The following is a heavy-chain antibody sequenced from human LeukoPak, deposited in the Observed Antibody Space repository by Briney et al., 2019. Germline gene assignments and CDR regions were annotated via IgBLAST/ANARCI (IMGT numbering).Heavy chain of an antibody. CDR2: IYTSGST. Sequence: SETLSLTCTVSGGSISSYYWSWIRQPAGKGLEWIGRIYTSGSTNYNPSLKSRVTMSVDTSKNQFSLKLSSVTAADTAVYYCAGFYGSGRDNWFDPWGQGTLVTVPS. CDR3: AGFYGSGRDNWFDP. V-gene: IGHV4-4*07. CDR1: GGSISSYY. D-gene: IGHD3-10*01. J-gene: IGHJ5*02.